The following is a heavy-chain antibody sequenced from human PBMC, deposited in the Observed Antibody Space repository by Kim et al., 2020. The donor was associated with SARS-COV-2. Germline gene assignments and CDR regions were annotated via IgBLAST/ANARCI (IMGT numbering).Heavy chain of an antibody. D-gene: IGHD3-3*01. CDR3: AKPIITIYGVVLILDALEA. CDR1: GFNFNSYA. CDR2: ISASGSRT. Sequence: GGSLRLSCAASGFNFNSYAMGWVRQAPGKGLVWVSGISASGSRTYYADSVQGRFTISRDNSKNTLYLQMNSLRAEDSAVYYCAKPIITIYGVVLILDALEAWGQGTMVTVSP. J-gene: IGHJ3*01. V-gene: IGHV3-23*01.